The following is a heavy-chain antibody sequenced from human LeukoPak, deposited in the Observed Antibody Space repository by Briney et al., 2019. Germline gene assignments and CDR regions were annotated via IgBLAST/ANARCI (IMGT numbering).Heavy chain of an antibody. J-gene: IGHJ4*02. CDR2: IYYSGST. V-gene: IGHV4-59*01. Sequence: SETLSLTCTVSGGSISSYYWSWIRQPPGKGLEWIGYIYYSGSTNYNPSLKRRVTISVDTSKNQFSLKLSSVTAADTPVYYCARQRGYSSSWSRRTFDYWGQGTLVTVSS. CDR1: GGSISSYY. D-gene: IGHD6-13*01. CDR3: ARQRGYSSSWSRRTFDY.